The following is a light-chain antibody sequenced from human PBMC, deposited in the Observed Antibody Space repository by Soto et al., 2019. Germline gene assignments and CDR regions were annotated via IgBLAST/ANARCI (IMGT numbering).Light chain of an antibody. V-gene: IGKV3-11*01. CDR3: HQRSSWPPIT. CDR1: QSVSSY. J-gene: IGKJ5*01. Sequence: EIVLTQSPGTLSLSPGERATLSCRASQSVSSYLAWYQQKPGQAPRLLIYDASNRATGIPARFSGSGSGTDFTLTISSLEPEDFAVYYCHQRSSWPPITFGQGTRLEIK. CDR2: DAS.